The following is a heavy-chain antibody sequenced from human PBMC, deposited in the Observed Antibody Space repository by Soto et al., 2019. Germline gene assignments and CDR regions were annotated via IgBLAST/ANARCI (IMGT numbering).Heavy chain of an antibody. CDR2: IYSSGNT. Sequence: SETLSLTCSVSGGTISGYYWTWIRQPAGKGLEWIGRIYSSGNTKYNPSLQSRVTMSLDTSNNQFSLRLTSVTAADTAVYYCAKDFPLRGGYPPFFDYWGQGTLVTVSS. D-gene: IGHD3-22*01. J-gene: IGHJ4*02. CDR3: AKDFPLRGGYPPFFDY. CDR1: GGTISGYY. V-gene: IGHV4-4*07.